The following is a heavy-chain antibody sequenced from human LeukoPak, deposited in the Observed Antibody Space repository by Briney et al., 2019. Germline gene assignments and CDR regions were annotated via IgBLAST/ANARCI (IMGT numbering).Heavy chain of an antibody. CDR2: TSYDGNNK. D-gene: IGHD4-17*01. Sequence: GRSLRLSCAASGFTFSNCAMHWVRQAPGKGLEWVAATSYDGNNKHYADSVKGRFTISRDNSKNTPFLQINSLRAEDTAVYYCARNPYGDYYFDFWGQGTLVTVSS. CDR3: ARNPYGDYYFDF. J-gene: IGHJ4*02. V-gene: IGHV3-30-3*01. CDR1: GFTFSNCA.